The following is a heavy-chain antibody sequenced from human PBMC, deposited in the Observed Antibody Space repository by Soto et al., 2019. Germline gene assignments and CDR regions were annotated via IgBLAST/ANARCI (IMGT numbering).Heavy chain of an antibody. CDR2: ISEGGSKM. CDR3: LRPYFFDY. Sequence: QVQLVESGGGLVEPGGSLRLSWTASGFNFSDYYMAWIRQAPGKGLEWISFISEGGSKMYYADSVKGRFTISRDNAKNSLYLEMNSLRDEDTAIYYCLRPYFFDYWGHGTMVAVSS. J-gene: IGHJ4*01. CDR1: GFNFSDYY. V-gene: IGHV3-11*01.